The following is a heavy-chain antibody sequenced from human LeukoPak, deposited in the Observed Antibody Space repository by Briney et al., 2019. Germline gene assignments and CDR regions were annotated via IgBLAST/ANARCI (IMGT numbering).Heavy chain of an antibody. CDR2: ISNSGATT. D-gene: IGHD3-10*01. CDR1: GYIFSSYA. J-gene: IGHJ4*02. V-gene: IGHV3-23*01. Sequence: GGSLRLSCEASGYIFSSYAMSWVRQAPGKGLEWVSVISNSGATTDYADSVKGRFTISRDNSKNTLSLQMNSLRAEDTAVYYCAKEELYHYGSGTYYTLAPFDYWGQGTLVTVSS. CDR3: AKEELYHYGSGTYYTLAPFDY.